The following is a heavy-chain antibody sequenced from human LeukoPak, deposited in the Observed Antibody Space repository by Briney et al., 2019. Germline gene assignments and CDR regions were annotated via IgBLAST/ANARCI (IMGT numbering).Heavy chain of an antibody. CDR2: IYYSGST. J-gene: IGHJ4*02. D-gene: IGHD3-22*01. CDR3: ARFLQDSSGYYWGFDY. V-gene: IGHV4-61*01. CDR1: GGSVSSGSYY. Sequence: SETLFLTCTVSGGSVSSGSYYWSWIRQPPGKGLEWIGYIYYSGSTNYNPSLKSRVTISVDTSKNQFSLKLSSVTAADTAVYYCARFLQDSSGYYWGFDYWGQGTLVTVSS.